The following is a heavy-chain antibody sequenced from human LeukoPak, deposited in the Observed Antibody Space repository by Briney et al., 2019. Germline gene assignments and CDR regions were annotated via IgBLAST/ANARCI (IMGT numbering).Heavy chain of an antibody. J-gene: IGHJ4*02. Sequence: GGSLRLSCAASEFTFSNYGMHWVRQAPGKGLEWVAVISYDGSNKYYADSVKGRFTISRDNSKNTLYLQMNSLRAEDTAVYYCAKEARIVVVPADFDYWGQGTLVTVSS. D-gene: IGHD2-2*01. CDR2: ISYDGSNK. CDR1: EFTFSNYG. V-gene: IGHV3-30*18. CDR3: AKEARIVVVPADFDY.